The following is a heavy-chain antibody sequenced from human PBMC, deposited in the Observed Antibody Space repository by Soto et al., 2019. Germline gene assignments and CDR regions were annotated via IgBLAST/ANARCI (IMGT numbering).Heavy chain of an antibody. CDR3: ARIWGHAFDI. D-gene: IGHD3-16*01. J-gene: IGHJ3*02. CDR2: IKQDGSEK. V-gene: IGHV3-7*01. CDR1: GFTFSRYW. Sequence: PGGSLRLSCAASGFTFSRYWMSWVRQAPGKGLEWVANIKQDGSEKYYVDSVKGRFTISRDNAKNSLYLQMNSLRAEDTAVYYCARIWGHAFDIWGQGTMVTVSS.